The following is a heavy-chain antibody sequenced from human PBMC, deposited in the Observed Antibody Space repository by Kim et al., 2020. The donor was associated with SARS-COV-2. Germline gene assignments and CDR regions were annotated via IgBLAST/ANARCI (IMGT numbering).Heavy chain of an antibody. CDR3: AKGMRAEAGKFYYYGMDV. V-gene: IGHV3-23*01. CDR1: GFTFSSYA. Sequence: GGSLRLSCAASGFTFSSYAMSWVRQAPGKGLEWVSAISGSGGSTYYADSVKGRFTISRDNSKNTLYLQMNSLRAEDTAVYYCAKGMRAEAGKFYYYGMDVWGHGTTVTVS. J-gene: IGHJ6*02. CDR2: ISGSGGST. D-gene: IGHD6-13*01.